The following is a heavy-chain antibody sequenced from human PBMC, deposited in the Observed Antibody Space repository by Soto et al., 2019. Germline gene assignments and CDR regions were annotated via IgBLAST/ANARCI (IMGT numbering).Heavy chain of an antibody. Sequence: TPGMGLEWIGYIYLSGSTYYNPCLKSRVSISVDRSKNQFSLKLGFVTAADTAVYYCARAYDSSGYYLFDPCGQGTLVT. J-gene: IGHJ5*02. V-gene: IGHV4-30-2*01. CDR2: IYLSGST. CDR3: ARAYDSSGYYLFDP. D-gene: IGHD3-22*01.